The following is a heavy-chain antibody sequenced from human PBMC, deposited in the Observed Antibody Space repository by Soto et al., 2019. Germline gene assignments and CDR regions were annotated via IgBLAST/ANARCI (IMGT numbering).Heavy chain of an antibody. J-gene: IGHJ4*02. D-gene: IGHD1-1*01. V-gene: IGHV3-33*01. CDR3: VRDVYCTTSTCSPLGY. CDR2: IWYDGTYA. CDR1: GFIFSSYG. Sequence: GGSLRLSCAASGFIFSSYGMHWVRQAPGKRLEWVAVIWYDGTYAYHADSVKGRFTISRDNSKSTLYLQMNSLRAEDTAVFYCVRDVYCTTSTCSPLGYWGQGTLVTVSS.